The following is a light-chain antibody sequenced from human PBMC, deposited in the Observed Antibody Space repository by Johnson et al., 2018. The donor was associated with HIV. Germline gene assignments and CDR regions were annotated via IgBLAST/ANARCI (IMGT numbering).Light chain of an antibody. Sequence: QSILTQPPSVSAAPGQKVTISCSGSNSNIGNSYVSWYQQLPRTAPKLLIYENDKRPSGIPDRFSGSKFGTSVTLGITGLQPGDEADYYCGAWDGSLSVYVFGTGTKVTVL. CDR3: GAWDGSLSVYV. J-gene: IGLJ1*01. V-gene: IGLV1-51*02. CDR2: END. CDR1: NSNIGNSY.